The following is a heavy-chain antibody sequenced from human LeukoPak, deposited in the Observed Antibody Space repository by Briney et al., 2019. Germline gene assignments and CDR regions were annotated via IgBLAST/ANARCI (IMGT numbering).Heavy chain of an antibody. CDR2: IKQDGSEK. CDR1: GFTFSSYW. V-gene: IGHV3-7*01. Sequence: GGSLRLSCAASGFTFSSYWMSWVRQAPGKGLEWVANIKQDGSEKYYVDSVKGRFTISRDNSKNTLYLQMNSLRAEDTAVYYCAKDSGAFDIWGQGTMVTVSS. D-gene: IGHD3-10*01. CDR3: AKDSGAFDI. J-gene: IGHJ3*02.